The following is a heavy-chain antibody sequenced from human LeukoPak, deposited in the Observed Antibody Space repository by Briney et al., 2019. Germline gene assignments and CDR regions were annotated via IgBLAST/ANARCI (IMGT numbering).Heavy chain of an antibody. V-gene: IGHV4-59*01. CDR1: GGSISSYY. Sequence: SETLSLTCTVSGGSISSYYGSWIRQPPGKELEWVGYIYYSGSTNYNPRLKSRVTISVDTSKNQFSLKLSSVTAADTAVYYCARVGSSWRYFDYWGQGTLVTVSS. CDR2: IYYSGST. CDR3: ARVGSSWRYFDY. J-gene: IGHJ4*02. D-gene: IGHD6-13*01.